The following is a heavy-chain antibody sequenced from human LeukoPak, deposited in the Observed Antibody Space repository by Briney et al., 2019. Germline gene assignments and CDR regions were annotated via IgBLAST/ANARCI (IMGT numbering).Heavy chain of an antibody. V-gene: IGHV5-51*01. J-gene: IGHJ4*02. D-gene: IGHD1-26*01. CDR1: GYSFTSYW. CDR2: IQPEDSDT. Sequence: GESLKISCHGSGYSFTSYWIGWVRQMPGRGLEWMGIIQPEDSDTRYSPSFQGQVTISVDKSISTAYLQWSSLKASDTAMYYCARQGAGGSYTYYFDYWGQGTLVTVSS. CDR3: ARQGAGGSYTYYFDY.